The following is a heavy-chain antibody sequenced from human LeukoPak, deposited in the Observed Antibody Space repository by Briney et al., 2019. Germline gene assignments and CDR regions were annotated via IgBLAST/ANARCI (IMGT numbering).Heavy chain of an antibody. D-gene: IGHD2-15*01. CDR2: ISAYNGNT. Sequence: GASVKVSCKASGYTFTSYGISWVRQAPGQGPEWMGWISAYNGNTNYPQKLQGRVTMTTDTSTSTAYMELRSLRSDDTAVYYCARGCRLGGGSCYDDYWGQGTLVIVSS. V-gene: IGHV1-18*01. CDR3: ARGCRLGGGSCYDDY. J-gene: IGHJ4*02. CDR1: GYTFTSYG.